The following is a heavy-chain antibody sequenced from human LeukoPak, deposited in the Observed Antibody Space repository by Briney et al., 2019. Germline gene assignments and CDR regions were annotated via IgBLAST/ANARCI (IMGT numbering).Heavy chain of an antibody. D-gene: IGHD6-13*01. CDR3: ARERVSAAAAPDY. J-gene: IGHJ4*02. Sequence: ASVKVSCKASGGTFSSYAISWVRQAPGQGLEWMGGIIPIIGTANYAQKFQGRVTITADKSTSTAYMELSSLRSEDTAVYYCARERVSAAAAPDYWGQGTLVTVSS. CDR1: GGTFSSYA. CDR2: IIPIIGTA. V-gene: IGHV1-69*06.